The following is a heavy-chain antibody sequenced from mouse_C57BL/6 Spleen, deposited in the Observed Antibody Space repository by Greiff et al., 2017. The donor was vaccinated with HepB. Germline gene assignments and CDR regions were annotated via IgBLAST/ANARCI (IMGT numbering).Heavy chain of an antibody. J-gene: IGHJ3*01. CDR1: GFTFSDYG. CDR3: AKPSLAWFAY. Sequence: EVKLVESGGGLVKPGGSLKLSCAASGFTFSDYGMHWVRQAPEKGLEWVAYISSGSSTIYYADTVKGRFTISRDNAKNTLFLQMTSLRSEDTAMYYCAKPSLAWFAYWGQGTLVTVSA. CDR2: ISSGSSTI. V-gene: IGHV5-17*01.